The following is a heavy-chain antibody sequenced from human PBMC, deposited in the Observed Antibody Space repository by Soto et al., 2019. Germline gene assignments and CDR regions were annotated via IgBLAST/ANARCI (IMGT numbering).Heavy chain of an antibody. V-gene: IGHV2-5*01. Sequence: SGPTLVNPTQTLTLTCTFSGFSFTTGGVAVGWIRQTPGGALEWLTLIYYNDDRPFSPSLKTRLTITGDTSKNQVVLSLTNVDPEDTATYFCAHSDGGYEIIYFDFWCQGIPVTVSS. J-gene: IGHJ4*02. CDR1: GFSFTTGGVA. CDR3: AHSDGGYEIIYFDF. CDR2: IYYNDDR. D-gene: IGHD5-12*01.